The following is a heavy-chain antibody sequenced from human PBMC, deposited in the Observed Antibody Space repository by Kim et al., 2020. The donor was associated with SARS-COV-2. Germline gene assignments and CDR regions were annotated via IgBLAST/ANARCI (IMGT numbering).Heavy chain of an antibody. CDR3: AKARNDYSSGGVFDY. CDR2: ISYDGSND. J-gene: IGHJ4*01. CDR1: GFTFSRYA. V-gene: IGHV3-30*18. D-gene: IGHD4-4*01. Sequence: GGSLRLSCAASGFTFSRYAMHWVRQAPGKGLEWVSVISYDGSNDYYADSVKGRFTVSRDSSKNTVYVQMNSLRAEDTAVYYCAKARNDYSSGGVFDYWGQGPLVTVSS.